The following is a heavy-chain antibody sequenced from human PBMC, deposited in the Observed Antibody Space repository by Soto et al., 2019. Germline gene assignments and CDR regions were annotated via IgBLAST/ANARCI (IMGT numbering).Heavy chain of an antibody. D-gene: IGHD4-17*01. CDR1: GGSISIYY. V-gene: IGHV4-59*12. CDR3: ARSEATVLDN. CDR2: IYYSGST. Sequence: SETLSLTCTVSGGSISIYYWSWMRQPPGKGLEWIGNIYYSGSTNYNPSLKSRVTISVDTSKNQFSLKLSSVTAADAAVYYCARSEATVLDNWGQGTLVTVSS. J-gene: IGHJ4*02.